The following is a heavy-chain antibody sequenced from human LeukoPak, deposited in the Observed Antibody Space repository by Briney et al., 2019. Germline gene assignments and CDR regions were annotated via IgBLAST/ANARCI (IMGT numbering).Heavy chain of an antibody. J-gene: IGHJ5*01. CDR1: GFTFSSYA. V-gene: IGHV3-23*01. D-gene: IGHD6-19*01. Sequence: GGSLRLSCAASGFTFSSYAMSWVRQAPGKGLEWVSAISGSGGSTYYADSVKGRFTISRDNSKNTLHLQMNSLRAEDTAVYYCANESGYSSGWYECWGQGTLVTVSS. CDR2: ISGSGGST. CDR3: ANESGYSSGWYEC.